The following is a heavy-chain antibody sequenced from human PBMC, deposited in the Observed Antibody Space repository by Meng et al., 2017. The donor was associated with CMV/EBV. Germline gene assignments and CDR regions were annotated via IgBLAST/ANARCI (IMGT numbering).Heavy chain of an antibody. CDR3: ARDKGCSSTSCYALDYFGMDV. D-gene: IGHD2-2*01. CDR1: GFTFSDYY. J-gene: IGHJ6*02. Sequence: GESLKISCAASGFTFSDYYMSWIRQAPGKGLERVSYISSSGSTIYYADSVKGRFTISRDNAKNSLYLQMNSLRAEDTAVYYCARDKGCSSTSCYALDYFGMDVWGQGTTVTVSS. CDR2: ISSSGSTI. V-gene: IGHV3-11*04.